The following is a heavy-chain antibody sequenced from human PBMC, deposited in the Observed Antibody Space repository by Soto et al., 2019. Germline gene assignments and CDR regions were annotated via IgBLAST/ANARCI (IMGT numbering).Heavy chain of an antibody. CDR1: GYTFTRYT. CDR2: INPDNGNT. V-gene: IGHV1-3*01. Sequence: ASVKVSCKASGYTFTRYTMNWVRQAPGQRLEWMGWINPDNGNTKSSQKFQDRVTITRDTSASTAYMDLSSLRSEDTAVYYCARGIATGQLDPWGQGTLVTVSS. D-gene: IGHD2-15*01. J-gene: IGHJ5*02. CDR3: ARGIATGQLDP.